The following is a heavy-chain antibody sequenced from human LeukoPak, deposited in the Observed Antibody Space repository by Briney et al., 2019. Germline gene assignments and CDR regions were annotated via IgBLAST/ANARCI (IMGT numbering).Heavy chain of an antibody. CDR1: GFTFSSYA. J-gene: IGHJ4*02. Sequence: GGSLRLSCAASGFTFSSYAVSWVRQAPGKGLEWVSAISGSGGSTYYADSVTGRFTISRDNSKNTLYLQMNSLRAEDTAVYYCATMVTSPTYYYDSSGYEDYWGQGTLVTVSS. CDR2: ISGSGGST. D-gene: IGHD3-22*01. V-gene: IGHV3-23*01. CDR3: ATMVTSPTYYYDSSGYEDY.